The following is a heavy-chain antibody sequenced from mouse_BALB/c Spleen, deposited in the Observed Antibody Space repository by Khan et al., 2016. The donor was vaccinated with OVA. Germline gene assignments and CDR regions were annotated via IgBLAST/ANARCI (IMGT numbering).Heavy chain of an antibody. V-gene: IGHV5-6*01. CDR2: INSDGYYI. Sequence: EVELVESGGDLVRPGGSLKLSCAASGFTFSAYGMSWVRQSPDKRLEWVATINSDGYYIFYPDSLKGRFIISRDNAKNILYLQMRSLKSDVTAMYYCTSHLTGSFAYWGQGTLVTVSA. D-gene: IGHD4-1*01. CDR1: GFTFSAYG. J-gene: IGHJ3*01. CDR3: TSHLTGSFAY.